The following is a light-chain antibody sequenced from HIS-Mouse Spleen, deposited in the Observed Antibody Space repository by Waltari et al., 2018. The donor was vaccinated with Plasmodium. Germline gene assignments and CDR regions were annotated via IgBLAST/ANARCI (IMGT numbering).Light chain of an antibody. CDR1: ALPKKY. Sequence: SYELTQPPSVSVSPGQTARITCSGDALPKKYAYWSQQKSGQAPVLVTHEDSKRPSGLPEGFSGSSSVTMATLTISGAQVEDEADYYCYSTDSSGNHRVFGGGTKLTVL. V-gene: IGLV3-10*01. J-gene: IGLJ3*02. CDR3: YSTDSSGNHRV. CDR2: EDS.